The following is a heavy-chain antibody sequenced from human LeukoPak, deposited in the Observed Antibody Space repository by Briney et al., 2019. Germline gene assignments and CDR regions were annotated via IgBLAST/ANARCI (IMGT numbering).Heavy chain of an antibody. J-gene: IGHJ4*02. D-gene: IGHD3-10*01. CDR1: GFTFSKYD. CDR3: ARAGLLWFGELPPPLDY. Sequence: SGGSLRLSCAASGFTFSKYDMYWVRQSTGKGLEWVSTIGTAGDTYYPGSVKGRFTISRENAKNSLYLQMNTLRAGDTAVYYCARAGLLWFGELPPPLDYWGQGTLVTVSS. V-gene: IGHV3-13*01. CDR2: IGTAGDT.